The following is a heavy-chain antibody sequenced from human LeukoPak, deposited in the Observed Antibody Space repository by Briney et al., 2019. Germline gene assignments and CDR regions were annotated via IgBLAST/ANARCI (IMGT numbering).Heavy chain of an antibody. V-gene: IGHV3-48*02. CDR3: ARFSGTITAFDI. Sequence: GGSLSLSCAASGFIISNYSMSWVRQAPGKGLEWVSYIIRGTGNKYYADSVKGRVTISRDNAKNSLYLQMNSLRDEDTAVYHCARFSGTITAFDIWGQGTLVTVSS. CDR1: GFIISNYS. D-gene: IGHD3-10*01. CDR2: IIRGTGNK. J-gene: IGHJ3*02.